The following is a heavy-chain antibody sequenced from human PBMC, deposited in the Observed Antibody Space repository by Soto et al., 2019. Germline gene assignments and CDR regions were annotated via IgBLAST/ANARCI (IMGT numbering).Heavy chain of an antibody. CDR2: SSYDGRET. Sequence: GWALRLSCAASDFDFSSYGIHWVRQAPGKGLEWVAASSYDGRETFYAASAKGRFTVSKEMSKNTAFLQMNALRHEDTAVYFCARDSGWPILNFDNWGQGTPVAVCS. J-gene: IGHJ4*02. D-gene: IGHD3-10*01. V-gene: IGHV3-30*03. CDR3: ARDSGWPILNFDN. CDR1: DFDFSSYG.